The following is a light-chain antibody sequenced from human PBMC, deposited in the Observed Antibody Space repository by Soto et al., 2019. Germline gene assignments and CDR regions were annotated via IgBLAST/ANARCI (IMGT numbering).Light chain of an antibody. CDR2: KAS. CDR1: QSISSW. Sequence: DIQMTQSPSTLSASVGDRVTITCRASQSISSWLAWYQQKPKKAPKLLIYKASSLESGVPPRFSVSGSGTEFTFTISSLQPDDFATYYCQQYNGYPVTFGQGTKVEIK. CDR3: QQYNGYPVT. V-gene: IGKV1-5*03. J-gene: IGKJ1*01.